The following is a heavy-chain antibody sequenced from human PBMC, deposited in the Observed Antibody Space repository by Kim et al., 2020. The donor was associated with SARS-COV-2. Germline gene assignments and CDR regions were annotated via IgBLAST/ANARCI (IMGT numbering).Heavy chain of an antibody. J-gene: IGHJ2*01. V-gene: IGHV4-34*01. CDR1: GGSFSGYY. Sequence: SETLSLTCAVYGGSFSGYYWSWIRQPPGKGLEWMGEINHSGSTNYNPSLKSRVTISVDTSKNQFSLKLSSVTAADTAVYYCARSKGYYDFWSGYPRHWYFDLWGRGTLVTVSS. CDR3: ARSKGYYDFWSGYPRHWYFDL. D-gene: IGHD3-3*01. CDR2: INHSGST.